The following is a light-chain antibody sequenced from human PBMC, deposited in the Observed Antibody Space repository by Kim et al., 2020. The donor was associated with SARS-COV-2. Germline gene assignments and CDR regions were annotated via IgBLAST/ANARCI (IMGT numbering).Light chain of an antibody. CDR1: QGISTS. Sequence: ASVGDRVTITGRASQGISTSLAWYEQKPGKAPKLLIYKASNVESGVPSRFSGSGSGTEFTLTVSSLQPDDFATYYCQQHEAYPWTFGQGTKVDIK. CDR2: KAS. V-gene: IGKV1-5*03. J-gene: IGKJ1*01. CDR3: QQHEAYPWT.